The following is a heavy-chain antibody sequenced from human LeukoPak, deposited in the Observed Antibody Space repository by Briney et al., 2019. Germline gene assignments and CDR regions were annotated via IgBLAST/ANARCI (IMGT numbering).Heavy chain of an antibody. J-gene: IGHJ5*02. CDR2: INHSGST. D-gene: IGHD3-10*01. CDR1: GGSFSGYY. CDR3: ARGRFYYGSGSYYRVRWFDP. V-gene: IGHV4-34*01. Sequence: KPSETLSLTCAVYGGSFSGYYWSWIRQPPGKGLEWIGEINHSGSTNYNPSLKSRVTISVDTSKNQFSLKLSSVTAADTAVYYCARGRFYYGSGSYYRVRWFDPWGQGTLVTVSS.